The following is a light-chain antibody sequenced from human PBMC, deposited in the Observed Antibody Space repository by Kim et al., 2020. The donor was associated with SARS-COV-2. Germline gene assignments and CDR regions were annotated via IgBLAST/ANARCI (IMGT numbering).Light chain of an antibody. V-gene: IGKV1-17*01. J-gene: IGKJ5*01. CDR2: DAL. CDR3: LQHNTYPIT. CDR1: YDLRHG. Sequence: AARAPVTRRASYDLRHGFGWDQHNPVRISRRLSHDALSLQCGVPSRFSGSGSGTEFTLTISSLQPEDFATYFCLQHNTYPITFGQGTRLEIK.